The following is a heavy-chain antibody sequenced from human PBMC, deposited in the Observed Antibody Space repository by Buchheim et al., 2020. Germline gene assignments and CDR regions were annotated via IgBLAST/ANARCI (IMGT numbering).Heavy chain of an antibody. J-gene: IGHJ4*02. V-gene: IGHV4-59*01. CDR3: ARFPVQRKPY. Sequence: QVLLQESGPGMVKPSETLSLTCNVSGASMNDYYWSWIRQPPGKGLEWLGYISYSGSTNYNPPLKSRITISIDTSKNQFFLRLTSVTAADTAVYYCARFPVQRKPYWGQGIL. CDR2: ISYSGST. CDR1: GASMNDYY. D-gene: IGHD5-24*01.